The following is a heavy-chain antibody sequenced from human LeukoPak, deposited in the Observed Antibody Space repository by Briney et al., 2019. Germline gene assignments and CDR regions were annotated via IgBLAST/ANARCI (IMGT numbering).Heavy chain of an antibody. V-gene: IGHV4-59*01. CDR3: ARGRSWFDP. Sequence: PSETLALTCTVSGGSISSYYWSWIRQPPGKGLEWIGYIYYSGSTNYNPPLKSRVTISVDTSKTQFSLKLSSVDAADTAVYYCARGRSWFDPWGQGTLVTVSS. J-gene: IGHJ5*02. CDR1: GGSISSYY. CDR2: IYYSGST.